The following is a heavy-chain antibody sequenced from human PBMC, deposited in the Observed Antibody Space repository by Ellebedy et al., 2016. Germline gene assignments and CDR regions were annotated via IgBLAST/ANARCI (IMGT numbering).Heavy chain of an antibody. D-gene: IGHD3-22*01. CDR1: GFTFSSYW. J-gene: IGHJ1*01. V-gene: IGHV3-7*04. CDR2: IKQDGSEK. CDR3: ARAVLGGYYYVGYFQH. Sequence: GGSLRLSCAASGFTFSSYWMSWVRQAPGKGLEWVANIKQDGSEKYYVDSVKGRFTISRDNAKNSLYLQMNSLRAEDTAVYYCARAVLGGYYYVGYFQHWGQGTLVTVSS.